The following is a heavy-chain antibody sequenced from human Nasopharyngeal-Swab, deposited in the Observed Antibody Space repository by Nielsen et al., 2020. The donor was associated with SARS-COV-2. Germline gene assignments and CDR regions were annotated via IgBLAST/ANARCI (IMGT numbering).Heavy chain of an antibody. V-gene: IGHV3-30-3*01. CDR2: ISYDESNK. Sequence: GESLKISCAASGFIFSSYAMHWVRQAPGKGLEWVAVISYDESNKYYADSVKGRFTISRDNSKNTLYLQMNSLRAEDTAVYYCARAGGGYSYVDYWGQGTLVTVSS. CDR3: ARAGGGYSYVDY. D-gene: IGHD5-18*01. CDR1: GFIFSSYA. J-gene: IGHJ4*02.